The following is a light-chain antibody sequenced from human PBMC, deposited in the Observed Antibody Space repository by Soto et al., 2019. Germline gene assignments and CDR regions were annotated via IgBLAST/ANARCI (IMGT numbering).Light chain of an antibody. Sequence: EIVLAQSPGTLSLSPGETASLSCLASQSVISDFLAWYQQKSGQPPRLLIYDASRRATGIPARFSGGGSGTAFALTISRVEPEDSAVYFCQQTFHSLRTFGQGTRLEIK. CDR1: QSVISDF. J-gene: IGKJ2*01. CDR2: DAS. CDR3: QQTFHSLRT. V-gene: IGKV3-20*01.